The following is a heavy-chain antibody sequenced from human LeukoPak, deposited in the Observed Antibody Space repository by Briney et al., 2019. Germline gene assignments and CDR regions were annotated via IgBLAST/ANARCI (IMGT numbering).Heavy chain of an antibody. D-gene: IGHD3-22*01. Sequence: SVKVSCKASGGTFSSYAISWVRQAPGQGLEWMGRIIPIFGIANYAQKFQGRVTITADKSTRTAYMEPRSLRSEATAVYYCARELDSSDRYYYYGMDVSGQGTTVTVSS. CDR1: GGTFSSYA. CDR3: ARELDSSDRYYYYGMDV. CDR2: IIPIFGIA. J-gene: IGHJ6*02. V-gene: IGHV1-69*04.